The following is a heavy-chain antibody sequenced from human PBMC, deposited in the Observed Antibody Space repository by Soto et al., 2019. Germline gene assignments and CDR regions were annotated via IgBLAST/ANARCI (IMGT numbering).Heavy chain of an antibody. CDR2: IYYSGST. D-gene: IGHD5-18*01. CDR3: DRHWADGKDMVK. Sequence: PSSTXSLTGTVAVCSVSSGSYYWGWLLQPPGKGREWIGYIYYSGSTNYKPSLKSRVTISLETYKNQFSLQPRSLPAAATAVYYCDRHWADGKDMVKWGPRPLVNVYS. J-gene: IGHJ4*02. V-gene: IGHV4-61*01. CDR1: VCSVSSGSYY.